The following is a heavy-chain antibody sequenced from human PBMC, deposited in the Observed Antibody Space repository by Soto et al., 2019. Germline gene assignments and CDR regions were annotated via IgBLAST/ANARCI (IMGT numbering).Heavy chain of an antibody. Sequence: QVQLVQSGAEVKKPGSSVKVSCKASGGTFSSYAISWVRQAPGQGLEWMGGIIPIFGTADYAQKFQGRVXXXXXXXXXXXXXXXXXXXXXXXXXXXXXXXXXXXXXXXVLYXMDVWGQGTTVTVSX. V-gene: IGHV1-69*05. CDR2: IIPIFGTA. CDR1: GGTFSSYA. CDR3: XXXXXXXXXXXVLYXMDV. J-gene: IGHJ6*02.